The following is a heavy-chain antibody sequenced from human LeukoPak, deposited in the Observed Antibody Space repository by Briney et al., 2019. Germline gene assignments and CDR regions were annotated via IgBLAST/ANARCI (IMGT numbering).Heavy chain of an antibody. J-gene: IGHJ4*02. CDR2: IWYDGSNK. Sequence: PGGSLRLSCAASGFTFSSYGIHWVRQAPGKGLEWVAVIWYDGSNKYYADSVKGRFTIFRDNSKNTLYLQMNSLRAEDTAVYYCARETYYYDSSGYYCYYFDYWGQGTLVTVSS. CDR1: GFTFSSYG. D-gene: IGHD3-22*01. CDR3: ARETYYYDSSGYYCYYFDY. V-gene: IGHV3-33*01.